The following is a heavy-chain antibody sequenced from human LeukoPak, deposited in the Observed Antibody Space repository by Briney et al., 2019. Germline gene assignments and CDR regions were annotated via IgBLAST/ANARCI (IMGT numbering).Heavy chain of an antibody. CDR2: INPSGGST. D-gene: IGHD6-6*01. V-gene: IGHV1-46*01. CDR1: GYTFTSYY. CDR3: ASTISSSRTHRPLDY. Sequence: GASVKVSCKASGYTFTSYYMHWVRQAPGQGLEWMGMINPSGGSTSYAQKFQGRVTMTRDMSTSTVYMELSSLRSEDTAVYYCASTISSSRTHRPLDYWGQGTLVTVSS. J-gene: IGHJ4*02.